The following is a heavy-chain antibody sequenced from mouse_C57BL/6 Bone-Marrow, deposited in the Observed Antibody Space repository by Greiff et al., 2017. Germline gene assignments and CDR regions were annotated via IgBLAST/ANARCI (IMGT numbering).Heavy chain of an antibody. CDR2: IYPRSGNT. J-gene: IGHJ4*01. D-gene: IGHD2-3*01. CDR1: GYTFTSYG. CDR3: ARDDGYPLYYYAMDY. Sequence: QVQLQQSGAELARPGASVKLSCKASGYTFTSYGISWVKQRTGQGLEWIGEIYPRSGNTYYNEKFKGKATLTADKSSSTAYMELRSLTSEDSAVYFCARDDGYPLYYYAMDYWGQGTSVTVS. V-gene: IGHV1-81*01.